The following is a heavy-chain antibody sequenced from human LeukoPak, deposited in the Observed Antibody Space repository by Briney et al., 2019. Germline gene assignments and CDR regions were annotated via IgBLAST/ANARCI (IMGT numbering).Heavy chain of an antibody. CDR2: INTDGSST. CDR1: GFTFSSYW. D-gene: IGHD6-13*01. V-gene: IGHV3-74*01. J-gene: IGHJ4*02. Sequence: GGSLRLSCAASGFTFSSYWMHWVRQAPGKGLVWVSHINTDGSSTTYGDSAKGRFTVSRDNAKNTLFLQMNSLRVEDTAVYYCARGTAATAGIDYWGRGTLVTVSS. CDR3: ARGTAATAGIDY.